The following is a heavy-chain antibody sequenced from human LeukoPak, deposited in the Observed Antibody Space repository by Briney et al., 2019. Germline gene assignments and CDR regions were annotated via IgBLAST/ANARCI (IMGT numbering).Heavy chain of an antibody. CDR3: ASHWAQQVVSDY. CDR2: ISYDGKNK. CDR1: GFTFSSYG. J-gene: IGHJ4*02. V-gene: IGHV3-30*03. D-gene: IGHD6-13*01. Sequence: GRSLRLSCAASGFTFSSYGMHWVRQAPGKGLEWVAVISYDGKNKYYADAVEGRFTISRDNSKNTLYLQMNSLRPEDTAVYYCASHWAQQVVSDYWGQGTLVTVSS.